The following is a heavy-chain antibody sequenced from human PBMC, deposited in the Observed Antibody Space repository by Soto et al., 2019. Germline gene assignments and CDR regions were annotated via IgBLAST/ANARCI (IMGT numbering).Heavy chain of an antibody. CDR2: INHSGST. V-gene: IGHV4-34*01. D-gene: IGHD2-15*01. CDR1: GGSFSGYY. J-gene: IGHJ4*02. CDR3: ARHTPAISISDH. Sequence: PSETLSLTCAVYGGSFSGYYWTWIRQPPGTGLEWIGEINHSGSTNYNPSLKSRVTISVDTSKNQFSLKLGSVTAADTAVYYCARHTPAISISDHWGQGTLVTVSS.